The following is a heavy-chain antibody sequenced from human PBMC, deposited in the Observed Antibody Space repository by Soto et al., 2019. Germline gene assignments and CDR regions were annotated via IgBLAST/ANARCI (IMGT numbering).Heavy chain of an antibody. Sequence: GASVKVSCKASGYTFTSYYMHWVRQAPGQGLEWMGIINPSGGSTSYAQKFQGRVTMTRDTPTSTVYMELSSLRSEDTAVYYCARDIAKGYSYGYSGMDVWGQGTTVTVSS. V-gene: IGHV1-46*01. CDR2: INPSGGST. CDR3: ARDIAKGYSYGYSGMDV. J-gene: IGHJ6*02. D-gene: IGHD5-18*01. CDR1: GYTFTSYY.